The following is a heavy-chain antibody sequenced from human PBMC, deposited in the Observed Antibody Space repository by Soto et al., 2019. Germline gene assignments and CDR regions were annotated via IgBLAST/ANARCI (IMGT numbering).Heavy chain of an antibody. CDR2: ISSSSSYI. V-gene: IGHV3-21*01. CDR3: ARDGCSSTSCYGGYGMEV. J-gene: IGHJ6*01. Sequence: PVGSLRLSCASSVCTFSSYSMNCVRESPGKGLEWVSSISSSSSYIYYADSVKGRFTISRDNAKNSLYLQMNSLRAEDTAVYYCARDGCSSTSCYGGYGMEVWGQGTTVNVSS. CDR1: VCTFSSYS. D-gene: IGHD2-2*01.